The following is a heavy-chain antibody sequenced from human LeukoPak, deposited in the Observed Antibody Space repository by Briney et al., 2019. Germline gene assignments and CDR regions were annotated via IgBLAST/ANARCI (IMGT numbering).Heavy chain of an antibody. Sequence: PSETLSLTCTVSGGSISSSSYYWGWIRQPPGKGLEWIGSIYYSGSTYYNPSLKSRVTISVDTSKNQFSLKLSSMTAADTAVYYCARHEELLRNFDYWGQGTLVTVSS. CDR2: IYYSGST. V-gene: IGHV4-39*01. CDR1: GGSISSSSYY. CDR3: ARHEELLRNFDY. J-gene: IGHJ4*02. D-gene: IGHD1-26*01.